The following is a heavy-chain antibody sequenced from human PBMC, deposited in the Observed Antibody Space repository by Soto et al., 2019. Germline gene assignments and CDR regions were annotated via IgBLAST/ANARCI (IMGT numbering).Heavy chain of an antibody. J-gene: IGHJ4*02. D-gene: IGHD5-18*01. V-gene: IGHV3-21*01. Sequence: EVQLVESGGGLVKPGGSLRLSCAASGFTFSSYSMNWVRQAPGKGLEWVSSISSSSSYIYYADSVKGRFTISRDNAKNSLYLQMNILRAEDTDVYCCASDQAGYSYGYGLGYWGQGTLVTVSS. CDR1: GFTFSSYS. CDR2: ISSSSSYI. CDR3: ASDQAGYSYGYGLGY.